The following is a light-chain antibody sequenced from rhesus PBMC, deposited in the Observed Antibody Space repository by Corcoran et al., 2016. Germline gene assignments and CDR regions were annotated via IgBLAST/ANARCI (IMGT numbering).Light chain of an antibody. CDR3: QQYDDLPYS. CDR2: SAS. CDR1: QDIAGW. V-gene: IGKV1-19*01. J-gene: IGKJ2*01. Sequence: DIQMTQSPSFLSASVGDKVTITCHASQDIAGWLAWYQQKPGKAPRPLIYSASSLQSGVPSRFSGSGSGTDYALTSSSLQPEDFATYHCQQYDDLPYSFGQWTKVEIK.